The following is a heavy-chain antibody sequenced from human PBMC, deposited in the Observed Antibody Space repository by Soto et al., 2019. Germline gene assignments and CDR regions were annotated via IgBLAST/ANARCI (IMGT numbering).Heavy chain of an antibody. CDR2: IIPIFGTA. V-gene: IGHV1-69*13. CDR1: GGTFSSYA. J-gene: IGHJ6*02. CDR3: ASLHLRYCSGGSCRRDYGMDV. Sequence: GASVKVSFKASGGTFSSYAISWVRQAPGQGLEWMGGIIPIFGTANYAQKFQGRVTITADESTSTAYMELSSLRSEGTAVYYCASLHLRYCSGGSCRRDYGMDVWGQGTTVTVSS. D-gene: IGHD2-15*01.